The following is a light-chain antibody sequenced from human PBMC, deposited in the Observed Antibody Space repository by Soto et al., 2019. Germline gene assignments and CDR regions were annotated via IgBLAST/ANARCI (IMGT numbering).Light chain of an antibody. Sequence: ENVLTQSPGTLSLSPGERATLSCRASQSVSSYFLAWYQQKPGQAPRLLIYDTSTRATTIPARFSGSGSGTEFTLTISGLQSEDSAVYYCQQYKNWPPYTFGQGTKVDIK. J-gene: IGKJ2*01. CDR3: QQYKNWPPYT. V-gene: IGKV3-15*01. CDR2: DTS. CDR1: QSVSSY.